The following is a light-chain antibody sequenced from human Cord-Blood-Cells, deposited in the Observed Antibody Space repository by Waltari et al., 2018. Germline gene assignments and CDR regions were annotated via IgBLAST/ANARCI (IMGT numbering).Light chain of an antibody. V-gene: IGLV1-44*01. J-gene: IGLJ3*02. CDR2: SNN. CDR3: AAWDDSLNGPV. CDR1: SSNLGSTT. Sequence: QSVLTQPPSASGTPGQTVTISCSGSSSNLGSTTVNWYQQLPGTAPKLLIYSNNQRPSGVPDRFSGSKSGTSASLAISGLQSEDEADYYCAAWDDSLNGPVFGGGTKLTVL.